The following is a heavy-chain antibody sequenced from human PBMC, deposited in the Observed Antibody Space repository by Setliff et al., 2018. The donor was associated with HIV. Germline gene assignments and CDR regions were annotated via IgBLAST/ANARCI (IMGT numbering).Heavy chain of an antibody. CDR1: GGSISSSSYY. Sequence: PSETLSLTCTVSGGSISSSSYYWGWIRQPPGKGLEWIGSIYYSGTTYYNPSLKSRITISVDTSKNQFSLKVNSVTAADTAVYYCASPKERYYYGSGTNAREYYGMDVWGQGTTVTVSS. CDR2: IYYSGTT. D-gene: IGHD3-10*01. CDR3: ASPKERYYYGSGTNAREYYGMDV. V-gene: IGHV4-39*07. J-gene: IGHJ6*02.